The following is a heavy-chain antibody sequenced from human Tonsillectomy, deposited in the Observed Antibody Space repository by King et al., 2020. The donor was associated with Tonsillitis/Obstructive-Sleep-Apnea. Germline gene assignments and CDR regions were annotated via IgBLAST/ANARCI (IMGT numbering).Heavy chain of an antibody. D-gene: IGHD2-15*01. CDR3: ARVCCSGATCYVRGYYYMDV. J-gene: IGHJ6*03. Sequence: VQLQQWGAGLLKPSETLSLTCAVYGGSFTDYYWSWIRQPPGKGLEWIGEINHSGSTNYNPSLKSRVSISIDTSKNQFSLKLSSVAAADTAVYYCARVCCSGATCYVRGYYYMDVWGKGTTVTVSS. V-gene: IGHV4-34*01. CDR2: INHSGST. CDR1: GGSFTDYY.